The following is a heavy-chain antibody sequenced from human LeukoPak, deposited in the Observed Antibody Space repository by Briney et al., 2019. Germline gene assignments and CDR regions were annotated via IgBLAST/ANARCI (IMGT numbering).Heavy chain of an antibody. CDR1: GFTVSSSF. CDR2: IYIGGRT. V-gene: IGHV3-53*01. CDR3: ARCLGGDYVADTYWYFDL. Sequence: PGGSLRLSCAASGFTVSSSFMSWVRQAPGKGLEWVSVIYIGGRTYYADSVTGRFIISRDNSKNTLYLQMNSLRAEDTAVYYCARCLGGDYVADTYWYFDLWGRGTLVTVSS. D-gene: IGHD4-17*01. J-gene: IGHJ2*01.